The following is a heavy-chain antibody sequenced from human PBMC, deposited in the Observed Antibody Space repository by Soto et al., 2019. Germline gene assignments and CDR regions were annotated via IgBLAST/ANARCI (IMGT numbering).Heavy chain of an antibody. CDR2: ISGSGGST. J-gene: IGHJ2*01. Sequence: EVQLLEPGGGLVQPGGSLRLSCAASGFTFSRYAMSWVRQAPGKGLEWVSAISGSGGSTYYADSVKGRFTISRDNSKNTLYLQRNSLRAEDTAVYYCAKPKSSSDWYFDLWGRGTLVTVSS. CDR1: GFTFSRYA. D-gene: IGHD2-15*01. CDR3: AKPKSSSDWYFDL. V-gene: IGHV3-23*01.